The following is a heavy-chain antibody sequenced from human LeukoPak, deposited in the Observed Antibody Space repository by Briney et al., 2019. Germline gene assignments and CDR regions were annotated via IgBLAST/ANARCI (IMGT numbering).Heavy chain of an antibody. CDR2: IYYPGST. CDR3: ARDSGAAAGSYFDY. V-gene: IGHV4-39*02. Sequence: PSETLSLTCPVSGGSISSISYYWAWIRQPPGEGLEWIGSIYYPGSTYYNPSLKSRVTISLDTSENQFSLKLSSVTAADTAVYYCARDSGAAAGSYFDYWGQGTLVTVSS. D-gene: IGHD6-13*01. J-gene: IGHJ4*02. CDR1: GGSISSISYY.